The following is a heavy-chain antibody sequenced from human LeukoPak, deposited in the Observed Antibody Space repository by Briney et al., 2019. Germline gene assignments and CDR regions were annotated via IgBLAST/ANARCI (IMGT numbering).Heavy chain of an antibody. CDR3: AREGRYCGGGTCSYMDV. CDR2: INHSGST. D-gene: IGHD2-15*01. Sequence: SETLSLTCAVYGGSFSGYYWSWIRQPPGKGLEWIGEINHSGSTNYNPSLKSRVTISVDTSKNQFSLKLTSVTAADTAVYYCAREGRYCGGGTCSYMDVWGKGTTVTVSS. V-gene: IGHV4-34*01. J-gene: IGHJ6*03. CDR1: GGSFSGYY.